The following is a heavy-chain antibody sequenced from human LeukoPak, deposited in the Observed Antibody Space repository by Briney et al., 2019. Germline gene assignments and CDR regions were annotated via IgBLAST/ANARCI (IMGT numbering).Heavy chain of an antibody. CDR2: ISGSGGST. CDR3: ARVRRPGYSSGWYFSY. CDR1: GFTFSSYA. J-gene: IGHJ4*02. Sequence: GGSLRLSCAASGFTFSSYAMSWVRQAPGKGLEWVSAISGSGGSTYYADSVKGRFTISRDNSKNTLYLQMNSLRAEDTAVYYCARVRRPGYSSGWYFSYWGQGTLVTVSS. V-gene: IGHV3-23*01. D-gene: IGHD6-19*01.